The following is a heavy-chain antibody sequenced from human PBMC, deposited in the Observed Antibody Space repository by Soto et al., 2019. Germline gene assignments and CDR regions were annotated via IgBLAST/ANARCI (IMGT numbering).Heavy chain of an antibody. CDR2: IVVGSGNT. Sequence: PVKVSCKASGFTFTSSAMQLVRQARGQRLEWIGWIVVGSGNTNYAQKFQERVTITRDMSTSTAYMELSSLRSEDTAVYYCAASGGWGFYYYMDVWGKGTTVTVSS. CDR1: GFTFTSSA. J-gene: IGHJ6*03. D-gene: IGHD2-15*01. V-gene: IGHV1-58*02. CDR3: AASGGWGFYYYMDV.